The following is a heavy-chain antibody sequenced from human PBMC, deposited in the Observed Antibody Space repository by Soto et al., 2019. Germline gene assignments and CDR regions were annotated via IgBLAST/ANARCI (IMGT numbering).Heavy chain of an antibody. D-gene: IGHD3-22*01. V-gene: IGHV3-30*18. CDR2: ISYDGSNK. Sequence: PGGSLRLSCASSGFTFISYGMHWVRQAPGKGLEWVAVISYDGSNKYYADSVKGRLTISRDNSKNTLYLQMNSLRAEDTAVYYCAKGHRPHDYYDSSGRWVGMDVWGQGTTVTVSS. CDR1: GFTFISYG. J-gene: IGHJ6*02. CDR3: AKGHRPHDYYDSSGRWVGMDV.